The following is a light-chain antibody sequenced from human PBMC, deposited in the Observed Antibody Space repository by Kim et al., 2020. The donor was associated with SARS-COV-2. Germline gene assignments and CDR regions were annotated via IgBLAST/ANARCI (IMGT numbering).Light chain of an antibody. CDR1: SSNIGSNN. V-gene: IGLV1-44*01. CDR3: AVWDDSLKQGV. Sequence: ELTQPPSASGTPGQRVTISCSGSSSNIGSNNVVWYQQLPGAATNLLIYSNNQRPSGIPDRFSGSRSGTSASLAISGLQSGDEADYYCAVWDDSLKQGVFGGRTQLTVL. CDR2: SNN. J-gene: IGLJ3*02.